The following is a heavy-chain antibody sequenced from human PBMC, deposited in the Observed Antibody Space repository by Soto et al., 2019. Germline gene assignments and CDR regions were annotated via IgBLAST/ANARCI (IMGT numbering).Heavy chain of an antibody. CDR3: ARWGDNGYYFDY. CDR2: ISSNGGST. Sequence: GGSLRLSCAASGFTFSRYAMYWVRQAPGKGLEDVSAISSNGGSTYYANSVKGRFTISRDNSKNTLYLQMGSLRAEDRAVYYWARWGDNGYYFDYWGRGTLVTVSS. V-gene: IGHV3-64*01. J-gene: IGHJ4*02. CDR1: GFTFSRYA. D-gene: IGHD3-16*01.